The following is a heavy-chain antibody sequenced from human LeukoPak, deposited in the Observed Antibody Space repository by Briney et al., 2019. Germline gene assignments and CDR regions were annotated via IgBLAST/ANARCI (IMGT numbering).Heavy chain of an antibody. CDR2: IKQDGREK. CDR3: ATHISNSGLNGAFHI. J-gene: IGHJ3*02. CDR1: GFTFSDFW. V-gene: IGHV3-7*03. D-gene: IGHD3-10*01. Sequence: GGSLRLSCVVSGFTFSDFWMSWVRQAPGKGLEWVANIKQDGREKFYVDSVKGRFTISRDNSKNTLYLQMNSLRVEDTAVYYCATHISNSGLNGAFHIWGQGTMVTVSS.